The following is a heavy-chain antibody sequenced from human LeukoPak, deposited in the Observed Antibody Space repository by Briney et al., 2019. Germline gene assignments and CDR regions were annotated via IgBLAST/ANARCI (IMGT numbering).Heavy chain of an antibody. CDR3: ANFYGDKDSDFAY. D-gene: IGHD4-23*01. V-gene: IGHV5-51*01. Sequence: GESLKISCKGSGYSFTSYWIGWVRQMPGKGLEWMGIIYPGNSNIRYSPSFQGQVTISADKSISTAYLQWSSLKASDTAMYYCANFYGDKDSDFAYWGQGTLVTVSS. J-gene: IGHJ4*02. CDR1: GYSFTSYW. CDR2: IYPGNSNI.